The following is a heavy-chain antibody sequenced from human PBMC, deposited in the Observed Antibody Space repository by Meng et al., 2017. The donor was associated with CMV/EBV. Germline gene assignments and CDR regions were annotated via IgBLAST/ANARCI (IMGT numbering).Heavy chain of an antibody. Sequence: CTVSGGSISSSSYYWGWIRQPPGKGLEWIGSIHYSGSTYYNPSLKSRVTISVDTSKNQFSLKLSSVTAADTAVYYCARPKQLQWYFDYWGQGTLVTVSS. CDR2: IHYSGST. J-gene: IGHJ4*02. CDR3: ARPKQLQWYFDY. CDR1: GGSISSSSYY. D-gene: IGHD6-6*01. V-gene: IGHV4-39*01.